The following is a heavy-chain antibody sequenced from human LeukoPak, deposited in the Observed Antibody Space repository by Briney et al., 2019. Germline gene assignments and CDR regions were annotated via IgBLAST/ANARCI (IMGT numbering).Heavy chain of an antibody. CDR3: AKGGGYEVLYDY. CDR1: GFTFSSYG. J-gene: IGHJ4*02. D-gene: IGHD5-12*01. Sequence: GGSLRLSCVASGFTFSSYGMSWVRQAPGKGLEWVSSISGRADNTYYADSVKGRFTISRDNSKNTLYLQINSLRAEDTAVYYCAKGGGYEVLYDYWGQGTLVTVSS. V-gene: IGHV3-23*01. CDR2: ISGRADNT.